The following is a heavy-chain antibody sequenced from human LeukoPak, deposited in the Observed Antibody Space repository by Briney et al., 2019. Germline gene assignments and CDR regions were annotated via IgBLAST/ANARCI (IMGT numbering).Heavy chain of an antibody. CDR2: ISAGNGNT. J-gene: IGHJ4*02. CDR1: GGTFTSYA. D-gene: IGHD1-26*01. V-gene: IGHV1-3*01. CDR3: ARDSGSGSNDY. Sequence: ASVKVSCKASGGTFTSYAIRWVRQAPGQRLEWMGWISAGNGNTKYSQNFQGRVTFISNTSATTAFMELSSLRSEDAAVYYCARDSGSGSNDYWGQGTLVTVSS.